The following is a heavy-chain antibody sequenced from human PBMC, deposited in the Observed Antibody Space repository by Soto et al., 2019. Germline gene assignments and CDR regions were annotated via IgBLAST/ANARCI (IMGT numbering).Heavy chain of an antibody. CDR2: ISYDGSNK. J-gene: IGHJ4*02. CDR1: GFTFSSYG. V-gene: IGHV3-30*03. D-gene: IGHD6-6*01. Sequence: SGGSLRLSCXASGFTFSSYGMHWVRQAPGKGLEWVAVISYDGSNKYYADSVKGRVTMTRDTSISTAYMELSRLRSDDTAVYYCAHSSSFDYWGQGTLVTVSS. CDR3: AHSSSFDY.